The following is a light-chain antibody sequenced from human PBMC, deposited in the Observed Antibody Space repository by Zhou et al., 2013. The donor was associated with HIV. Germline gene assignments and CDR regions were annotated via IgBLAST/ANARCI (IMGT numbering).Light chain of an antibody. Sequence: EIVLTQSPGTLSLSPGERATLSCRASQSISNNYLAWYQQRPGQAPRLLIYGASSRATGIPDRFSGSGSETDFTLTIGRLEPEDFAVYYCQYYGSSPLTFGGGTKVEIK. J-gene: IGKJ4*01. CDR2: GAS. CDR1: QSISNNY. CDR3: QYYGSSPLT. V-gene: IGKV3-20*01.